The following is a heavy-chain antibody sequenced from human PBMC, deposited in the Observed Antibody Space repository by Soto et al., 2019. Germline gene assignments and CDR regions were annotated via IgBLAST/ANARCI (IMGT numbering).Heavy chain of an antibody. D-gene: IGHD6-19*01. J-gene: IGHJ1*01. CDR1: GFTFSSYG. V-gene: IGHV3-30*03. Sequence: QVQLVESGGGVVQPGRSLRLSCAGSGFTFSSYGMHWVRQAPGEGLEWVAVISYDGSNKNCADSVKGRLPISRDNSKNTLYLQMNSLRAEDTAVSYCATEGQRLVPDYFQHWGQGTLDTVSS. CDR3: ATEGQRLVPDYFQH. CDR2: ISYDGSNK.